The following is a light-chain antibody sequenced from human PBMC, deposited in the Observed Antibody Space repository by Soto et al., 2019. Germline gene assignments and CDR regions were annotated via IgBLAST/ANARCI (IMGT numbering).Light chain of an antibody. CDR1: QGIGSD. V-gene: IGKV1-6*01. J-gene: IGKJ1*01. CDR2: DAS. CDR3: LQDYNFPRT. Sequence: AIPMTQSPSSLSASVGDRVTITCRASQGIGSDLGWYQQKPGKAPKLLIYDASRLENGVPSRFSGSGSGTDFTLTISSLQPGDFATYYCLQDYNFPRTFGQGTKVEIK.